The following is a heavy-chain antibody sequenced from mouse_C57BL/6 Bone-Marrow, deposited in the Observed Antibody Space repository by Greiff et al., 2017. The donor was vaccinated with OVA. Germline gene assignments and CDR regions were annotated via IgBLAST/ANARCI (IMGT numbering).Heavy chain of an antibody. V-gene: IGHV1-80*01. D-gene: IGHD6-1*01. CDR1: GYAFSSYW. CDR3: ARSLPAWFAY. J-gene: IGHJ3*01. Sequence: VKLQQSGAELVKPGASVKISCKASGYAFSSYWMNWVKQRPGKGLEWIGQIYPGDGDTNYNGKFKGKATLTADKSSSTAYMQLSSLTSDDSAVYFCARSLPAWFAYWGKGTLVTVSA. CDR2: IYPGDGDT.